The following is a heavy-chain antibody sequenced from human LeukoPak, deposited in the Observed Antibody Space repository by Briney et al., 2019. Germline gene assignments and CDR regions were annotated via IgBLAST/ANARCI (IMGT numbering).Heavy chain of an antibody. J-gene: IGHJ4*02. D-gene: IGHD6-13*01. CDR3: ARHRGSWYVDY. CDR2: IYYSGST. CDR1: GGSISSTNW. V-gene: IGHV4-39*01. Sequence: SETLSLTCGVSGGSISSTNWWSWVRQPPGQGLEWIGSIYYSGSTYYNPSLKSRVTISVDTSKNQFSLRLSSVTAADTAVYYCARHRGSWYVDYWGQGTLVTVSS.